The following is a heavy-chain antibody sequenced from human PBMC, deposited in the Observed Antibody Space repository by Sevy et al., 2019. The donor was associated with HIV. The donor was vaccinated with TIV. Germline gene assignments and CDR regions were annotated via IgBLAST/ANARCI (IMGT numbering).Heavy chain of an antibody. V-gene: IGHV3-11*01. CDR3: ARDHEKDGDLGDYYYYAMDV. J-gene: IGHJ6*02. CDR2: IDGDGSAI. D-gene: IGHD4-17*01. CDR1: GFTFSDYY. Sequence: GGSLRLSCAASGFTFSDYYMSWIRQAPGKGLEWLSYIDGDGSAIYYADSVKGRFTISSDNAKNSLYLQMNSLRAEDTALYYCARDHEKDGDLGDYYYYAMDVWGQGTTVTVSS.